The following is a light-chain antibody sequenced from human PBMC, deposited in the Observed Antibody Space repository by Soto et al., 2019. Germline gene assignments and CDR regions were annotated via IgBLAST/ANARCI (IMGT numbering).Light chain of an antibody. CDR2: LNSDGSH. V-gene: IGLV4-69*01. Sequence: QSVLTQSPSASASLGASVKLTCTLSSGHSSYAIAWHQQQPEKGPRYLMKLNSDGSHSKGDVIPDRFSGSSSGAERYLNVSSLQSEDEADYDCQTWGTGIRGVFGGGTKLTVI. CDR1: SGHSSYA. J-gene: IGLJ2*01. CDR3: QTWGTGIRGV.